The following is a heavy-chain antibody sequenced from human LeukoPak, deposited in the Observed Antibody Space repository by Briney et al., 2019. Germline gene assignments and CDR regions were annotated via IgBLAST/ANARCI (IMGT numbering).Heavy chain of an antibody. D-gene: IGHD2-2*01. CDR1: GDSVSSNSAA. J-gene: IGHJ6*03. CDR3: SRDLVLVPAASGSYYMDV. CDR2: TYYRSKWYN. V-gene: IGHV6-1*01. Sequence: SQTLSLTCAISGDSVSSNSAAWNWIRQSPSRGLEWLGRTYYRSKWYNDYAVSVKSRITINPDTSKNQFSLQLNSVTPEDTAVYYCSRDLVLVPAASGSYYMDVWGKGTTVTVSS.